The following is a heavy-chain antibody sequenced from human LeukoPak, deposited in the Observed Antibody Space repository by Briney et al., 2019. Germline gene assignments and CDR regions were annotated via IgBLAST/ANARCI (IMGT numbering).Heavy chain of an antibody. CDR2: ISGSGGST. CDR3: AKEEDYYDSSGYYS. V-gene: IGHV3-23*01. D-gene: IGHD3-22*01. CDR1: GFTFSSYG. J-gene: IGHJ4*02. Sequence: GGSLRLSCAASGFTFSSYGMSWVRQAPGKGLEWVSAISGSGGSTYYADSVKGRFTISRDNSKNTLYLQMNSLRAEDTAVYYCAKEEDYYDSSGYYSWGQGTLVTVSS.